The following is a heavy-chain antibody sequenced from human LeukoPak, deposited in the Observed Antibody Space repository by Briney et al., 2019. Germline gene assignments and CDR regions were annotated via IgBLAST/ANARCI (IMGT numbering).Heavy chain of an antibody. CDR2: ITANGGYT. D-gene: IGHD4-17*01. CDR3: AKDPNGDYIGAFDF. J-gene: IGHJ3*01. V-gene: IGHV3-23*01. Sequence: PGXXLXWXSAITANGGYTLYADAVKGRFTVSRDNSKNTLYLQINSLRPEDTAMYYCAKDPNGDYIGAFDFWGQXTM.